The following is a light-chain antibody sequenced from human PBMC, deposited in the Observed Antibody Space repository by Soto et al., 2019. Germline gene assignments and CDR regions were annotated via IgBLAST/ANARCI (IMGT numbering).Light chain of an antibody. CDR3: QQLNRYLART. CDR1: QDISNY. Sequence: IQMTQSPSSLSASVGDRVSITCQASQDISNYLTGYHQKPEKAPKLMIXDLSNLKTGVPSRFRGSGSGTDFTLTISSLQPEDFATYYCQQLNRYLARTFGGGTKVDIK. V-gene: IGKV1-33*01. J-gene: IGKJ4*02. CDR2: DLS.